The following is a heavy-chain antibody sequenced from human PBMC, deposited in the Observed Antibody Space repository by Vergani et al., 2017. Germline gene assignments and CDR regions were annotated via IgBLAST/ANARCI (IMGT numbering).Heavy chain of an antibody. CDR3: ASPGPSGIEGATNYYYGMDV. J-gene: IGHJ6*02. CDR2: INPNSGGT. V-gene: IGHV1-2*02. D-gene: IGHD1-26*01. CDR1: GYTFTGYY. Sequence: QVQLVQSGAEVKKPGASVKVSCKASGYTFTGYYMHWVRQAPGQGLEWMGWINPNSGGTNYAQKFQGRVTMTRDTSVSTAYMELSRLRSDDTAVYCCASPGPSGIEGATNYYYGMDVWGQGTTVTVSS.